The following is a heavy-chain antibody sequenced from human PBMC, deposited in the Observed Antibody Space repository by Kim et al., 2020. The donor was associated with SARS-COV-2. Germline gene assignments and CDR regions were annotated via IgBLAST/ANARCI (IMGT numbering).Heavy chain of an antibody. CDR1: GFTFSNAW. J-gene: IGHJ6*02. CDR3: TTARDYDFWSGYFKPQYYYYYYGMDV. V-gene: IGHV3-15*01. Sequence: GGSLRLSCAASGFTFSNAWMSWVRQAPGKGLEWVGRIKSKTDGGTTDYAAPVKGRFTISRDDSKNTLYLQMNSLKTEDTAVYYCTTARDYDFWSGYFKPQYYYYYYGMDVWGQGTTVTVSS. D-gene: IGHD3-3*01. CDR2: IKSKTDGGTT.